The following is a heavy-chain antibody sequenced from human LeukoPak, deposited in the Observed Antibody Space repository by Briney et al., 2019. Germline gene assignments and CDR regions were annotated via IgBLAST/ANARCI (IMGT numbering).Heavy chain of an antibody. CDR3: ARALERTGY. D-gene: IGHD1-1*01. V-gene: IGHV3-74*01. J-gene: IGHJ4*02. CDR1: GFTFSSYW. CDR2: INSDGSTT. Sequence: GGSLRLSCAASGFTFSSYWMHWVGQAPGRGLVWVSRINSDGSTTAYADSVRGRFTISRDNAKNTLYLQMNSLRDEDTAMYYCARALERTGYWGRGTLVTVSS.